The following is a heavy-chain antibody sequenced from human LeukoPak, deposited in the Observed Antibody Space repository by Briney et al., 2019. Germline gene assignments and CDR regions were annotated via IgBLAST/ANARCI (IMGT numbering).Heavy chain of an antibody. CDR3: ARAAAGGGDAFDI. CDR1: GFTVSSNY. Sequence: GGSLRLSCAASGFTVSSNYKSWVRQAPGKGLEWVSVIYSGGSTYYADSVKGRFTISRDDSKNTLYLQMNSLRAEDTAVYYCARAAAGGGDAFDIWGQGTMVTVSS. V-gene: IGHV3-66*01. CDR2: IYSGGST. J-gene: IGHJ3*02. D-gene: IGHD6-13*01.